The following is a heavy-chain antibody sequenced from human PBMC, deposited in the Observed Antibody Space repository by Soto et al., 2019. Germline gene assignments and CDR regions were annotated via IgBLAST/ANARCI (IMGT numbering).Heavy chain of an antibody. CDR2: IYYSGST. CDR3: ASTIVVVTAMGQPFDY. J-gene: IGHJ4*02. Sequence: SETLSLTCTVSGGSISSSSYYWGWIRQPPGKGLEWIGSIYYSGSTYYNPSLKSRVTISVDTSKNQFSLKLSSVTAADTAVYYCASTIVVVTAMGQPFDYWGQGTLVTVSS. CDR1: GGSISSSSYY. V-gene: IGHV4-39*01. D-gene: IGHD2-21*02.